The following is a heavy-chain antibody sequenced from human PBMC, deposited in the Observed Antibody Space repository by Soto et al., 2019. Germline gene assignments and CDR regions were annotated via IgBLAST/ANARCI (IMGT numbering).Heavy chain of an antibody. D-gene: IGHD6-13*01. CDR3: ARDKGNSGYVN. CDR1: GFTFSSYS. Sequence: GGSLRLSCAASGFTFSSYSMNWVRQAPGKGLEWVSSISSSSSYIGYADSVKGRFTISRDNAKNSLYLQMNSLRAEDTAVYYCARDKGNSGYVNWGQGTLVTVSS. J-gene: IGHJ4*02. CDR2: ISSSSSYI. V-gene: IGHV3-21*01.